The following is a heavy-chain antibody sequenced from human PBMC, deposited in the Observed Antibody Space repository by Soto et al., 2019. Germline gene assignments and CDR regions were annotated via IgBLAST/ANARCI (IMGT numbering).Heavy chain of an antibody. J-gene: IGHJ6*02. Sequence: QVQLVQSGAEVKKPGSSVKVSCKASGGTFSSYAISWVRQAPGQGLEWMGGIIPIFGTANYAQKFQGRVTITADESTSTAYMELSSLRSEDTAMYYCARGQCSTSCFYYGMDVWGQGTTVTVSS. CDR2: IIPIFGTA. CDR1: GGTFSSYA. D-gene: IGHD2-2*01. CDR3: ARGQCSTSCFYYGMDV. V-gene: IGHV1-69*01.